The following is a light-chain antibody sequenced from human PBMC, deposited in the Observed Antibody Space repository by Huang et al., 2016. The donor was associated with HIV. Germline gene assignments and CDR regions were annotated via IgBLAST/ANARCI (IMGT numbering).Light chain of an antibody. V-gene: IGKV3-15*01. CDR3: HQYNNWLLS. Sequence: EIVMTQSPATLSVSPGERVTLSCRANRSVSTNLAWYQQRPGQAPRPLIYWSSTRAPGIPARFSGSGSGTDFSLTISSLQSEDFALYYCHQYNNWLLSFGGGTRVDI. J-gene: IGKJ4*01. CDR2: WSS. CDR1: RSVSTN.